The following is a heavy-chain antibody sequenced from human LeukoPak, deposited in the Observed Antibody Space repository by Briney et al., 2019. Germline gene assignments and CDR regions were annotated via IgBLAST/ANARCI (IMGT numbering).Heavy chain of an antibody. CDR2: IKQDGSEK. D-gene: IGHD1-26*01. CDR3: AKSRAWDDWYFDL. CDR1: GFTLSNHW. Sequence: GGSLRLSCAASGFTLSNHWMTWVRQAPGKGLECVAIIKQDGSEKYYVDSVKGRFTISRDNAKNTLYLQMNSLRAEDTAVYYCAKSRAWDDWYFDLWGRGTLVTVSS. J-gene: IGHJ2*01. V-gene: IGHV3-7*01.